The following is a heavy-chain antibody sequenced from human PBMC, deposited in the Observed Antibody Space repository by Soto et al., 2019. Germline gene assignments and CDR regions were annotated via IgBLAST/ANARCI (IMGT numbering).Heavy chain of an antibody. V-gene: IGHV4-4*02. CDR1: GGSISSTKW. CDR2: IYHNGSA. D-gene: IGHD3-10*01. Sequence: QVQLQESGPGLVQPSGTLSLTCAVSGGSISSTKWWSGVRQSPGKGLEWIGEIYHNGSANYNPSLKSRVTIAVDKSMTHVFLKWTSVTAADTAMYFCGRWLGTSYGMDVWGQGTAVNVSS. J-gene: IGHJ6*02. CDR3: GRWLGTSYGMDV.